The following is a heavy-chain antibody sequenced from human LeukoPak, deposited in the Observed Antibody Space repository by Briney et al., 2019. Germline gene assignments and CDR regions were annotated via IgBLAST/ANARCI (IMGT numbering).Heavy chain of an antibody. CDR3: AKDMLSSPSSYYSYYFDY. Sequence: PGRSLRLSCAASGFTFDDYAMHWVRQAPGKGLEWVSGISWNSGSIGYADSVKGRFTISRDNAKNSLYLQMNSLRAEDTALYYCAKDMLSSPSSYYSYYFDYWGQGTLVTVSS. D-gene: IGHD6-6*01. CDR1: GFTFDDYA. J-gene: IGHJ4*02. V-gene: IGHV3-9*01. CDR2: ISWNSGSI.